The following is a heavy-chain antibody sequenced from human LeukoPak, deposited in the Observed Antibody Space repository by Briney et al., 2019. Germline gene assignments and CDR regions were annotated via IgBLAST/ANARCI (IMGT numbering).Heavy chain of an antibody. Sequence: GGSLRFSCAASGFTFSTYWMHWVRQAPGKGLEWVSSISSSSSYIYYADSVKGRFTISRDNAKNSLYLQMNSLRAEDTAVYYCARGPQLVQDFDYWGQGTLVTVSS. CDR3: ARGPQLVQDFDY. V-gene: IGHV3-21*01. CDR1: GFTFSTYW. J-gene: IGHJ4*02. D-gene: IGHD6-6*01. CDR2: ISSSSSYI.